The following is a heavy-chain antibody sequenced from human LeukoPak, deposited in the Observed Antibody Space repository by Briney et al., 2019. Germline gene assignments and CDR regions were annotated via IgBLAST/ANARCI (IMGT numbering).Heavy chain of an antibody. CDR3: ARRGATISGPLDY. CDR1: GGTFSSYA. V-gene: IGHV1-69*13. Sequence: GASVKVSCKASGGTFSSYAISWVRQAPRQGLEWMGGIIPIFGTANYAQKFQGRVTITADESTSTAYMELSSLRSEDTAVYYCARRGATISGPLDYWGQGTLVTVSS. CDR2: IIPIFGTA. D-gene: IGHD5-12*01. J-gene: IGHJ4*02.